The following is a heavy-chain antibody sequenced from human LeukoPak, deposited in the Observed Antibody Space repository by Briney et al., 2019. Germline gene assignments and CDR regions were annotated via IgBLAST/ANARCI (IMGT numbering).Heavy chain of an antibody. CDR2: LYLSDSDA. CDR3: ARSGGSGWDEGFDY. D-gene: IGHD6-19*01. CDR1: GYSSTSYW. V-gene: IGHV5-51*01. Sequence: GESLKISCKGSGYSSTSYWIAWVRQMPGKGLEWMGILYLSDSDARYSPSFQGQVTMSADKSISTAYLQWSNLKASDTAIYYCARSGGSGWDEGFDYWGQGTLVTVSS. J-gene: IGHJ4*02.